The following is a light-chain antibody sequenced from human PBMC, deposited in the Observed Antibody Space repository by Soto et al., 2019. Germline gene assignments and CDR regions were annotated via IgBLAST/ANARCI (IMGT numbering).Light chain of an antibody. CDR3: QSYDSSLSGSYV. CDR1: SSNIGAGYD. Sequence: QSVLTQPPSVSGAPGQRVTIPCTGSSSNIGAGYDVHWYQRLPGTAPKVLIYGNNNRPSGVPDRFSGSKSGTSASLAITGLQAEDEADYYCQSYDSSLSGSYVFGTGTKLTVL. V-gene: IGLV1-40*01. CDR2: GNN. J-gene: IGLJ1*01.